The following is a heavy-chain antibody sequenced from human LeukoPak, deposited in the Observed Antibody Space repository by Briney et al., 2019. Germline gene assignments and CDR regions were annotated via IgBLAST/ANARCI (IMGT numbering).Heavy chain of an antibody. CDR3: AKGVVVTAIPPFQH. V-gene: IGHV3-23*01. CDR2: ISGSGGGT. Sequence: GGSLRLSCAASGFTFSSYAMSWVRQAPGKGLEWVSAISGSGGGTYYADSVKDRFTISRDNSKNTLYLQMNSLRAEDTAVYYCAKGVVVTAIPPFQHWGRGTLVTVSS. D-gene: IGHD2-21*02. CDR1: GFTFSSYA. J-gene: IGHJ1*01.